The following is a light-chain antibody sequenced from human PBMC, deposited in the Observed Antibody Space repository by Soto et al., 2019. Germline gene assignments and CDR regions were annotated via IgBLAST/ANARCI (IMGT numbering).Light chain of an antibody. J-gene: IGKJ5*01. Sequence: IQLTQSPTTLPASVGDRVTLTCRASESISNWLAWYQQRPGTAPKLLIYHASILETAVPSRFSGSGSGTDFTLTISSLEPEDFAVYYCQQRSNWPPITFGQGTRLEI. CDR2: HAS. V-gene: IGKV1-5*01. CDR3: QQRSNWPPIT. CDR1: ESISNW.